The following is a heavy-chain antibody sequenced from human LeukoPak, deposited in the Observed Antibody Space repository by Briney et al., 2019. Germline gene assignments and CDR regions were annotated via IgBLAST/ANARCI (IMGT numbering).Heavy chain of an antibody. V-gene: IGHV3-48*01. J-gene: IGHJ4*02. CDR1: GFTFSSYS. CDR3: AREYYDSSGYSYYFDY. CDR2: ISSSSSTI. Sequence: GGSLRLSCAASGFTFSSYSMNWVRQAPGKGLEWVSYISSSSSTIYYADSVKGRFTISRDNAKNSLYLQMNSLRAEDTAVYYCAREYYDSSGYSYYFDYWGQGTLVTVSS. D-gene: IGHD3-22*01.